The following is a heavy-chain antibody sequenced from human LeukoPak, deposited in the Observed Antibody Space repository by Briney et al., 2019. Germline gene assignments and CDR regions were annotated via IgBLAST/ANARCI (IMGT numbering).Heavy chain of an antibody. J-gene: IGHJ4*02. CDR1: GGSISSYY. CDR3: ASSLGGSSGWYAYFDY. D-gene: IGHD6-19*01. CDR2: IYYSGST. Sequence: PSETLSLTCTVSGGSISSYYWSWIRQPPGKGLEWIGYIYYSGSTNYNPSLESRVTISVDTSKNQFSLKLSSVTAADTAVYYCASSLGGSSGWYAYFDYWGQGTLVTVSS. V-gene: IGHV4-59*08.